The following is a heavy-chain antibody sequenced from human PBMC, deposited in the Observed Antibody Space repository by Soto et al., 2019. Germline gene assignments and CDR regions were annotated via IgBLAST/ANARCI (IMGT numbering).Heavy chain of an antibody. J-gene: IGHJ1*01. CDR1: GFTFSSHA. CDR2: ISYDGYNK. D-gene: IGHD1-26*01. CDR3: ARGGLSGNYEQFQH. V-gene: IGHV3-30*04. Sequence: QVQLVESGGGVVQSGRSLRLSCAASGFTFSSHAMHWVRQAPGKGLEWVAVISYDGYNKYYADSVKGRFTISRDNSKNTLSLQMNSLRTEDTAVYYCARGGLSGNYEQFQHWGQATLVIVSS.